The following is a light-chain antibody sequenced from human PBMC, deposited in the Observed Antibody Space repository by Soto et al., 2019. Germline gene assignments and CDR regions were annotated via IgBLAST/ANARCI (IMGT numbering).Light chain of an antibody. J-gene: IGKJ2*01. V-gene: IGKV3-15*01. Sequence: EIVMTQSPASLSVSPGDGATLSCRASQSVASNVAWYQQKPGQGPRLLIHGASTRAVGVPARFSGSGSGTDFTLTISSRQSEDAAVDYCQQYHNWPPQYTFGQGTKLQIK. CDR3: QQYHNWPPQYT. CDR1: QSVASN. CDR2: GAS.